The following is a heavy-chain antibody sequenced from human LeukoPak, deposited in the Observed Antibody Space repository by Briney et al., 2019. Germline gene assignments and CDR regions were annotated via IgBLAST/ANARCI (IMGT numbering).Heavy chain of an antibody. Sequence: GGSLRLSCAASGFTLSSYWMHWVRQAPGKGLVWVSRINSDGSSINYEDSVKGRFTISRDNAKNTVYLQMNGLRVEDTAVYYCARNPPNQWLVHDAFDIWGQGTMVTVSS. CDR1: GFTLSSYW. J-gene: IGHJ3*02. CDR2: INSDGSSI. CDR3: ARNPPNQWLVHDAFDI. V-gene: IGHV3-74*01. D-gene: IGHD6-19*01.